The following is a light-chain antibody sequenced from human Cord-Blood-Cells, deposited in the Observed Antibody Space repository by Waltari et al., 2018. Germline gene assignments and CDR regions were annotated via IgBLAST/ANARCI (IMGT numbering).Light chain of an antibody. CDR2: KAS. V-gene: IGKV1-5*03. CDR1: QSISSW. CDR3: QQYNSYWT. J-gene: IGKJ1*01. Sequence: DIQMTQSPSTPPASVADRVTITCRASQSISSWLAWYQQKPGKAPKLLIYKASSLESGVPSRFSGSGSGTEFTLTISSLQPDDFATYYCQQYNSYWTFGQGTKVEIK.